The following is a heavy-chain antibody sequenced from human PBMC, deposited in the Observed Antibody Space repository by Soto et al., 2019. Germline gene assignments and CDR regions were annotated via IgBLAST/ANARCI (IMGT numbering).Heavy chain of an antibody. D-gene: IGHD3-22*01. Sequence: QVQLQESGPGLVKPSETLSLTCTVSGGSISSYYWSWIRQPPGKGLEWIGYIYYSGSTNYNPSLKSRVTISVDTSKNQFSLKLSSVTAADTDVYYCARVDYYDSSGSRPYDAFDIWGQGTMVTVSS. CDR1: GGSISSYY. CDR3: ARVDYYDSSGSRPYDAFDI. J-gene: IGHJ3*02. CDR2: IYYSGST. V-gene: IGHV4-59*01.